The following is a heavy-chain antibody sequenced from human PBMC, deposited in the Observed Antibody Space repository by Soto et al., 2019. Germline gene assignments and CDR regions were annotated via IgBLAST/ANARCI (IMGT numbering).Heavy chain of an antibody. V-gene: IGHV3-21*01. Sequence: EVQLVESGGGLVKPGGSLRLSCAASGFTFSSYSMNWVRQAPGKGLEWVSSISSSSSYIYYADSVKGRFTISRDNAKNSLYLQMNSLRAEETAVYYCARDPLWGTTTTAFDIWGQGTMVTVSS. D-gene: IGHD3-16*01. CDR3: ARDPLWGTTTTAFDI. CDR2: ISSSSSYI. J-gene: IGHJ3*02. CDR1: GFTFSSYS.